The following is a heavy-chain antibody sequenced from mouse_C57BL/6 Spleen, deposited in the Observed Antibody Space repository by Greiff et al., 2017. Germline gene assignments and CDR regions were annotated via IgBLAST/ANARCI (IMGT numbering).Heavy chain of an antibody. J-gene: IGHJ3*01. CDR3: ARGTVGFAY. Sequence: VQLQQSGAELMKPGASVKLSCKASGYTFTRSWIKWVKQRPGHGLEWIGEILPGSGNTNYNEKFKGKATFTADTSSNTAYMQLSSLTTEDSAIYYCARGTVGFAYWGQGTLVTVSA. CDR2: ILPGSGNT. CDR1: GYTFTRSW. D-gene: IGHD1-1*01. V-gene: IGHV1-9*01.